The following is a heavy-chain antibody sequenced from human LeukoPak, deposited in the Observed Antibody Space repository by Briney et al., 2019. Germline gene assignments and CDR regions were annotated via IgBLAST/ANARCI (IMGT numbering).Heavy chain of an antibody. CDR1: GYTFTSYG. J-gene: IGHJ4*02. V-gene: IGHV1-18*01. D-gene: IGHD2-8*02. CDR2: ISAYNGNT. CDR3: AGVWYGWPIDY. Sequence: ASVKDSCKASGYTFTSYGISWVRQAPGQGLEWMGWISAYNGNTNYAQKLQGRVTMTTDTSTSTAYMELRSLRSDDTAVYYCAGVWYGWPIDYWGQGTLVTVSS.